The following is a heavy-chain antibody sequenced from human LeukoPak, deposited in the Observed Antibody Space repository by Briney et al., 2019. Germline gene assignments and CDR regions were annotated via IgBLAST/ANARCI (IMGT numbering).Heavy chain of an antibody. Sequence: ASVKVSCKASGGTFSTYGISWVRQAPGQGLEWMGGIVPNSGTADYAQKFQGGVTITADKSTSTAYMELSSLRTEDTAVYYCASRPAIAAAGDYWGQGTLVTVSS. J-gene: IGHJ4*02. CDR2: IVPNSGTA. V-gene: IGHV1-69*06. D-gene: IGHD6-13*01. CDR1: GGTFSTYG. CDR3: ASRPAIAAAGDY.